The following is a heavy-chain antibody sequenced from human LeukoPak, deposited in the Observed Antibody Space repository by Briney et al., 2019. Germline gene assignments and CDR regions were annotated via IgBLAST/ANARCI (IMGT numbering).Heavy chain of an antibody. D-gene: IGHD6-19*01. CDR2: INHSGST. CDR3: ARAPGREFEAGILFDY. J-gene: IGHJ4*02. CDR1: GGSFSGYY. Sequence: PSETLSLTCAVYGGSFSGYYWSWIRQPPGNGLEWIGEINHSGSTNYNPSLKSRVTISVDTSKNQFSLKLSSVTAADTAVYYCARAPGREFEAGILFDYWGQGTLVTVSS. V-gene: IGHV4-34*01.